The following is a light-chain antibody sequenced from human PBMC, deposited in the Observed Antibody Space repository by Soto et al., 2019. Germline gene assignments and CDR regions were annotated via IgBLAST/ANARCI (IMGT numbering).Light chain of an antibody. J-gene: IGKJ1*01. CDR3: QQYGSSPRT. CDR1: KRVGTGT. V-gene: IGKV3-20*01. Sequence: EIVLTQSPGTLSLSPGERATLSCRAGKRVGTGTLAWYQQKPGQAPRLLIYGASSRATGIPDRFSGSGSGTDFTLTISRLEPEDFAVYYCQQYGSSPRTFGQGTKVEIK. CDR2: GAS.